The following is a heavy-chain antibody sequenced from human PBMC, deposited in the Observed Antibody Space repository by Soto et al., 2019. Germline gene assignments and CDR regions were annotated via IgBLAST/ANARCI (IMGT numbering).Heavy chain of an antibody. CDR1: GFTFSTYG. V-gene: IGHV3-30*18. J-gene: IGHJ4*02. CDR2: ISYDGGSK. D-gene: IGHD3-22*01. Sequence: QVQLVESGGGVVQPGKSLRLSCAASGFTFSTYGIHWVRQAPGKGLEWVALISYDGGSKYYGDSVKGRFIISRDNSHRTVFLQMNSLRADETAVYFCAKEQLAMTVVVADYFDSWGQGTLVTVSS. CDR3: AKEQLAMTVVVADYFDS.